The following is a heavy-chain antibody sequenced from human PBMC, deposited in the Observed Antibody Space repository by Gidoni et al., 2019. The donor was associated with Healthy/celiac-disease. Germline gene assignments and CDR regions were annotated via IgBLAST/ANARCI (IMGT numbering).Heavy chain of an antibody. D-gene: IGHD3-22*01. CDR3: AKDTYYYDSSGWDY. CDR2: ISYDGSNK. V-gene: IGHV3-30*18. CDR1: GFTFSSYG. Sequence: QVQLVESGGGVVQPGRSLRLSCSASGFTFSSYGMHWVRQAPGKGLECVAVISYDGSNKYYADSVKGRFTISRDNSKNTLYLQMNSLRAEDTAVYYCAKDTYYYDSSGWDYWGQGTLVTVSS. J-gene: IGHJ4*02.